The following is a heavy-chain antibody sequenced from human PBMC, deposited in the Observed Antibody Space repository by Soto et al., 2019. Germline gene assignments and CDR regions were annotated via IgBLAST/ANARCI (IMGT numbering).Heavy chain of an antibody. D-gene: IGHD1-26*01. J-gene: IGHJ3*02. CDR2: INHSGST. CDR1: GGSFSGYY. CDR3: ARVVGRGDAFDI. Sequence: PSETLSLTCAVYGGSFSGYYWSWIRQPPGKGLEWIGEINHSGSTNYNPSLKSRVTISVDTSKNQFSLKLSSVTAADTAVYYCARVVGRGDAFDIWGQGTMVTV. V-gene: IGHV4-34*01.